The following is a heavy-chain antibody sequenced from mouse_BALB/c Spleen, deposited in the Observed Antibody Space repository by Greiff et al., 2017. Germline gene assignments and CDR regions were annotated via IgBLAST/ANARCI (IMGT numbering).Heavy chain of an antibody. J-gene: IGHJ4*01. D-gene: IGHD1-1*01. Sequence: VQLQQSGTVLARPGASVKMSCKASGYSFTSYWMHWVKQRPGQGLEWIGAIYPGNSDTSYNQKFKGKAKLTAVTSASTAYMELSSLTNEDSAVYYCTRGRTYYGSSSYAMDYWGQGTSVTVSS. V-gene: IGHV1-5*01. CDR2: IYPGNSDT. CDR3: TRGRTYYGSSSYAMDY. CDR1: GYSFTSYW.